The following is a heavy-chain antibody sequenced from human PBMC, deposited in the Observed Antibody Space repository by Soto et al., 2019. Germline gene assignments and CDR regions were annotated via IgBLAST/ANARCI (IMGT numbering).Heavy chain of an antibody. J-gene: IGHJ6*02. CDR3: ARDVGNSSSSYYYYGMDV. D-gene: IGHD6-6*01. V-gene: IGHV1-69*13. Sequence: GASVKVSCKASGGTFSSYAISWVRQAPGQGLEWMGGIIPIFGTANYAQKFQGRVTITADESTSTAYMELSSLRSEDTAVYYCARDVGNSSSSYYYYGMDVWGQGTTMTV. CDR2: IIPIFGTA. CDR1: GGTFSSYA.